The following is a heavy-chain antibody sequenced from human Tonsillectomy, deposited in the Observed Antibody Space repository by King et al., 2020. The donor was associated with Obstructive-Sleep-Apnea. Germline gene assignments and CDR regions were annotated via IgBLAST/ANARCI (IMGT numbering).Heavy chain of an antibody. V-gene: IGHV5-51*01. CDR3: ARQLKGSRGYSYGYDY. J-gene: IGHJ4*02. CDR2: IYPGDSDT. CDR1: GYSFTSYW. Sequence: VQLVESGAEVKKPGESLTISCKGSGYSFTSYWIGWVRQMPGKGLEWMGIIYPGDSDTRYSPSFQGQVTISADKSISTAYLQWSSLKASDTAMYYCARQLKGSRGYSYGYDYWGQGTLVTVSS. D-gene: IGHD5-18*01.